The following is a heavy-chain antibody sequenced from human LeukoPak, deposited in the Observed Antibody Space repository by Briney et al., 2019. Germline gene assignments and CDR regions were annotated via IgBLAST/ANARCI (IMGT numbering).Heavy chain of an antibody. CDR1: GFTLSSYW. V-gene: IGHV3-74*01. D-gene: IGHD4-11*01. Sequence: GGSLRLSCAASGFTLSSYWMHWVRQAPGKGLVWVSRINSDESSTSYADSVKGRFTISRDNAKNTLYLQMNSLRAEDTAVYYCARRLLTSRNGMAVWGQAPTVTASS. CDR3: ARRLLTSRNGMAV. J-gene: IGHJ6*02. CDR2: INSDESST.